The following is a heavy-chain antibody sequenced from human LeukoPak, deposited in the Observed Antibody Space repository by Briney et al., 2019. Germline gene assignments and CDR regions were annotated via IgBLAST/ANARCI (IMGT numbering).Heavy chain of an antibody. J-gene: IGHJ4*02. V-gene: IGHV3-48*03. Sequence: GGSLRLSCAASGFTFSTYEMNWVRQAPGKGLEWLSYISSSSSTIYYADSVKGRFTISRDNAKNSLFLQMNSLRAEDTAVYYCARDHQRLTYFDYWGQGTLVTVSS. CDR2: ISSSSSTI. D-gene: IGHD6-19*01. CDR1: GFTFSTYE. CDR3: ARDHQRLTYFDY.